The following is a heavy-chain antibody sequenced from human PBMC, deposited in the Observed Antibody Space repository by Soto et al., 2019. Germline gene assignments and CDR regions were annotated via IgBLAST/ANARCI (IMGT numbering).Heavy chain of an antibody. D-gene: IGHD1-26*01. CDR1: GGTFSSYA. Sequence: AASVKVSCKASGGTFSSYAISWVRQAPGQGLEWMGGIIPIFGTANYAQKFQGRVTITADESTSTAYMELSSLRSEDTAVYYCARERRGTLPYYYYGMDVWGQGTTVTVSS. CDR3: ARERRGTLPYYYYGMDV. V-gene: IGHV1-69*13. CDR2: IIPIFGTA. J-gene: IGHJ6*02.